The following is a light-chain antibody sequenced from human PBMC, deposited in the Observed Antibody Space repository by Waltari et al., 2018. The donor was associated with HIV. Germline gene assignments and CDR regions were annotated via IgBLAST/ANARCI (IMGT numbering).Light chain of an antibody. CDR2: KAS. CDR3: QQYNSYSGT. V-gene: IGKV1-5*03. Sequence: DLQMTQSHSTLSASVGDRFTIPCRASQIINSWLAWYQQKPGKAPKLLIYKASNLESGVPSRFSGSGSGTEFTLTISSLQPDDFATYYCQQYNSYSGTFGQGTKVEIK. J-gene: IGKJ1*01. CDR1: QIINSW.